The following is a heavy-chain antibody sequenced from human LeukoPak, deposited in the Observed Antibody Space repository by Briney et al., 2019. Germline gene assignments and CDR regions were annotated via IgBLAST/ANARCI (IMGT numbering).Heavy chain of an antibody. V-gene: IGHV3-33*01. Sequence: GGSLRLSCAASGFTFSNFGLHWVRQAPGKGLEWVAVIWPDGIKKYYADSVKGRFTISRDNSKNTLYLQMNSLGSEDTAVYYCARGLVPWNWYFDLWGRGTLVTVSS. D-gene: IGHD1-1*01. CDR2: IWPDGIKK. CDR1: GFTFSNFG. CDR3: ARGLVPWNWYFDL. J-gene: IGHJ2*01.